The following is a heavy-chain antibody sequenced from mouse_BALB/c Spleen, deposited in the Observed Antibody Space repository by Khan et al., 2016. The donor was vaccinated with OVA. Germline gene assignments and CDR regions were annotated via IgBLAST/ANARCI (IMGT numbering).Heavy chain of an antibody. Sequence: VQLQQSGAELVRPGASVKLSCKTSGYIFTSYWIHWVKQRSGQGLEWIARIYPGTGRTYYNEKFKDTATLTADKSSSTAYMQLSSLKSEDSAVYCCARNDYGSTCTMDYWGQGTSVTVSS. CDR2: IYPGTGRT. D-gene: IGHD1-1*01. J-gene: IGHJ4*01. V-gene: IGHV1S132*01. CDR1: GYIFTSYW. CDR3: ARNDYGSTCTMDY.